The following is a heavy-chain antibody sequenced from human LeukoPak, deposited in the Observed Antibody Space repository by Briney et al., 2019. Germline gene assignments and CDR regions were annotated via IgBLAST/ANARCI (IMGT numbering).Heavy chain of an antibody. J-gene: IGHJ4*02. Sequence: SETLSLTCTVSGDSISTSNSYWGWIRQPPGKGLEWIGSIYHSGSTYYNPSLKSRVTISVDTSKNQFSLKLSSVTAADTAVYYCARDTSLDYWGQGTLVTVSS. CDR2: IYHSGST. CDR1: GDSISTSNSY. CDR3: ARDTSLDY. V-gene: IGHV4-39*07.